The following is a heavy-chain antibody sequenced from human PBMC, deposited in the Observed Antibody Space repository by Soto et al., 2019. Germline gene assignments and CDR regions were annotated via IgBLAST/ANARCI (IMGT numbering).Heavy chain of an antibody. CDR3: ARDVVLRFLEWPGNNFYYGMDV. D-gene: IGHD3-3*01. V-gene: IGHV4-61*01. CDR2: IYYSGST. Sequence: SETLSLTCTVSGGSVISGSYYWTLIRQPPGKGLEWIGYIYYSGSTNYNPSLKSRVTISVDTSKNQFSLKLSSVTAADTAVYYCARDVVLRFLEWPGNNFYYGMDVWGQGTTVTVPS. CDR1: GGSVISGSYY. J-gene: IGHJ6*02.